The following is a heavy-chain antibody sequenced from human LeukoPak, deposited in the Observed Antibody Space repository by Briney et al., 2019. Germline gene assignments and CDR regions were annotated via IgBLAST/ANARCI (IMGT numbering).Heavy chain of an antibody. J-gene: IGHJ4*02. Sequence: SETLSLTCTVSGGSISSYYWSWIRQPPGKGLEWIGYIYYSGSTNYNPSLKSRVAISVDTSKNQFSLKLSSVTAADTAVYYCARDLWGLRNLDYWGQGTLVTVSS. V-gene: IGHV4-59*12. CDR1: GGSISSYY. D-gene: IGHD7-27*01. CDR2: IYYSGST. CDR3: ARDLWGLRNLDY.